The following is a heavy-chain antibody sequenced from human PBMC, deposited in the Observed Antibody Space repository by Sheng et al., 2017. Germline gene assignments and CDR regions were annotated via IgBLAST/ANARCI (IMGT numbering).Heavy chain of an antibody. CDR3: AGSYYGSGRNYY. V-gene: IGHV3-30*03. CDR2: LAHDGSNK. D-gene: IGHD3-10*01. Sequence: QVQLVESGGGAVQPGRSLRLSCAASAFTFSSYGMHWVRQSPGKGLEWVAVLAHDGSNKYYADSVKGRFTISRDNSKNTLYLQMNSLRVEDTAVYYCAGSYYGSGRNYYWGQGTLVTVSS. CDR1: AFTFSSYG. J-gene: IGHJ4*02.